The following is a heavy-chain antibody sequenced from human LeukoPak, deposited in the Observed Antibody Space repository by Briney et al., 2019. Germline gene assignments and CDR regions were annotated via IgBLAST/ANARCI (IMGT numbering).Heavy chain of an antibody. CDR1: GYTFTGYY. V-gene: IGHV1-46*01. J-gene: IGHJ4*02. CDR2: INPSGGST. D-gene: IGHD3-22*01. CDR3: ATTLVYDSSGYYSPHFDY. Sequence: ASVKVSCKASGYTFTGYYMHWVRQAPGQGLEWMGIINPSGGSTSYAQKFQGRVTMTRDTSTSTVYMELSSLRSEDTAVYYRATTLVYDSSGYYSPHFDYWGQGTLVTVSS.